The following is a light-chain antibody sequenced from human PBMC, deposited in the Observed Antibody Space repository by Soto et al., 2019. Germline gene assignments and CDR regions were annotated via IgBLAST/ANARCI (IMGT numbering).Light chain of an antibody. Sequence: QSVLTQSPPASGSPGQSVTISCTGTSSDVGGYNYVSWYQQHPGKAPKLMLYEVTKRPSGVPDRFSGSKSGNTASLTVSGLQPEDEADYYCSSYTASKTYVFGTGTKVTVL. CDR1: SSDVGGYNY. V-gene: IGLV2-8*01. CDR3: SSYTASKTYV. J-gene: IGLJ1*01. CDR2: EVT.